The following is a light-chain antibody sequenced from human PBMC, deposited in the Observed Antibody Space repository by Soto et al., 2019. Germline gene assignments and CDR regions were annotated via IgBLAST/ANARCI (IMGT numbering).Light chain of an antibody. Sequence: QSVLTQSPSASASLGASVKLTCTLSSGHSRYAIAWHQQQPEKGPRYLMKINSDGSHSKGDGIPDRFSGSSSGAERYLTISSLQSEDEADYYCQAWGSGVQVFGGGTQLTVL. CDR1: SGHSRYA. V-gene: IGLV4-69*01. CDR2: INSDGSH. CDR3: QAWGSGVQV. J-gene: IGLJ2*01.